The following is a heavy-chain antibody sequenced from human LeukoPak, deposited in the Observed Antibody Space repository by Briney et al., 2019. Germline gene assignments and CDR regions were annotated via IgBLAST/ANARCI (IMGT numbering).Heavy chain of an antibody. Sequence: ASVKVSCKAPGYTFTGYYMHWVRQAPGQGVEWMGWINPNSGGTNYAQKFQGRVTMTRDTPISTAYMELSRLRSDDTAVYYCARVERIVVVPAYWFDPWGQGTLVTVSS. V-gene: IGHV1-2*02. CDR3: ARVERIVVVPAYWFDP. CDR1: GYTFTGYY. J-gene: IGHJ5*02. CDR2: INPNSGGT. D-gene: IGHD2-2*01.